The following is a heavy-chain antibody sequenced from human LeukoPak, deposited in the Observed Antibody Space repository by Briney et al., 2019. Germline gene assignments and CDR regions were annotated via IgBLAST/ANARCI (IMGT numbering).Heavy chain of an antibody. CDR1: GFTFSRHW. CDR2: IKEDGSVK. J-gene: IGHJ4*02. V-gene: IGHV3-7*01. CDR3: MAESSSPWEGD. Sequence: GGSLRLSCADSGFTFSRHWMDWVRQAPGKGLDWVANIKEDGSVKNYVDSVKSRFTISRDNAKNSLYLQMNSLRAEDTAVYYCMAESSSPWEGDWGQGTLVTVSS. D-gene: IGHD6-6*01.